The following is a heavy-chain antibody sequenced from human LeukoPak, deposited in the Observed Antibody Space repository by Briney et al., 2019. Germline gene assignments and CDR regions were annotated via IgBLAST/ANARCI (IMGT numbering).Heavy chain of an antibody. CDR2: INHSGST. CDR1: GGSFSGYY. D-gene: IGHD3-10*01. CDR3: ARVTMVRGVNWYFDL. V-gene: IGHV4-34*01. J-gene: IGHJ2*01. Sequence: PSETLSLTCADSGGSFSGYYWSWIRQPPGKGLEWIGEINHSGSTNYNPSLKSRVTISVDTSKNRFSLKLSSETAADTAVYYCARVTMVRGVNWYFDLWGRATLVTVSS.